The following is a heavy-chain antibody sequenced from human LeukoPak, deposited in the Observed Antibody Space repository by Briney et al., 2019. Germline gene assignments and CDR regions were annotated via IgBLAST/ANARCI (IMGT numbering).Heavy chain of an antibody. CDR2: INPSGGST. CDR1: GYTFTSYG. D-gene: IGHD3-10*01. Sequence: ASVKVSCKASGYTFTSYGISWVRQAPGQGLEWMGIINPSGGSTSYAQKFQGRVTMTRDTSTSTVYMELSSLRSEDTAVYYCAIMVRGVNNWFDPWGQGTLVTVSS. J-gene: IGHJ5*02. CDR3: AIMVRGVNNWFDP. V-gene: IGHV1-46*01.